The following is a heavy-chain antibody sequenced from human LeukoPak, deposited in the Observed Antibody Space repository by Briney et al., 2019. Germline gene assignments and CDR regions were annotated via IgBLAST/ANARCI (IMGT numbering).Heavy chain of an antibody. CDR1: GVSITNPFYS. CDR3: ARHYRREDWFDP. J-gene: IGHJ5*02. CDR2: IHSSGNT. Sequence: SETLSLTCTVSGVSITNPFYSWAWIRQPPGKGLEWFGSIHSSGNTYYNPSLKSRVTISVDKSKDQFSLKLTSVTAADTAMYYCARHYRREDWFDPWGQGTLVTVSS. V-gene: IGHV4-39*01. D-gene: IGHD3-16*02.